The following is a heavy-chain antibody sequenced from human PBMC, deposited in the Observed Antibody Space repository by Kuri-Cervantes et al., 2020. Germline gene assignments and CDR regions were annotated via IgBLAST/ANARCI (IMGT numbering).Heavy chain of an antibody. D-gene: IGHD3-22*01. CDR1: GFTFAAYA. J-gene: IGHJ3*02. CDR2: ISGNGDTT. CDR3: ARRRWRAGDSVDDAFDI. Sequence: GESLKISCAASGFTFAAYAMSWVRQAPGKGLEWVSTISGNGDTTYYADSVKGRFTVSRDNSRNTLYLRMNSLRAEDTAVYYCARRRWRAGDSVDDAFDIWGQGTMVTVSS. V-gene: IGHV3-23*01.